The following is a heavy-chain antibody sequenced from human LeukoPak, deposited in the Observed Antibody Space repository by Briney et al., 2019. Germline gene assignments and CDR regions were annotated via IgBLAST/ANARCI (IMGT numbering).Heavy chain of an antibody. J-gene: IGHJ3*02. CDR3: ARWAYCSSTSCYGADAFDI. CDR2: IYTSGST. Sequence: SETLSLTCTVSGGSISSYYWSWIRQPPGKGLEWIGYIYTSGSTNYNPSLKSRVTISVDTSKNQFSLKLSSVTAADTAVYYCARWAYCSSTSCYGADAFDIWGQGTMVTVYS. V-gene: IGHV4-4*09. CDR1: GGSISSYY. D-gene: IGHD2-2*01.